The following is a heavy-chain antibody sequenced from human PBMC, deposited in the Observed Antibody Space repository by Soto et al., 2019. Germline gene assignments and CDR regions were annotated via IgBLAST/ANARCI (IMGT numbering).Heavy chain of an antibody. J-gene: IGHJ4*02. CDR2: IKSKTDGGTT. D-gene: IGHD6-13*01. Sequence: GESLKISCAASGFTFSNAWMSWVRQAPGKGLEWVGRIKSKTDGGTTDYAAPVKGRFTISRDDSKNTLYLQMNSLKTEDTAVYYCTTGIAAAGTGDYWGQGTLVTVSS. CDR1: GFTFSNAW. CDR3: TTGIAAAGTGDY. V-gene: IGHV3-15*01.